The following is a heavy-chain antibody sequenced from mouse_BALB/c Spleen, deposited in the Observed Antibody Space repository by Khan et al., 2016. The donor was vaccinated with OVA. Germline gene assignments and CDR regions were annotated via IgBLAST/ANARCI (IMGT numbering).Heavy chain of an antibody. CDR3: ARGGYGSLAY. Sequence: QVQLQQPGAELVKPGASVNLSCKASGYAFTSYWMHWVKQRPGQGLEWIGEINPSDGRTYCNEKFKRKATLTVDKSSSTAYMQLSSLTSEDSAVYCCARGGYGSLAYWGQGTLVTVSA. V-gene: IGHV1S81*02. CDR2: INPSDGRT. J-gene: IGHJ3*01. CDR1: GYAFTSYW. D-gene: IGHD2-10*02.